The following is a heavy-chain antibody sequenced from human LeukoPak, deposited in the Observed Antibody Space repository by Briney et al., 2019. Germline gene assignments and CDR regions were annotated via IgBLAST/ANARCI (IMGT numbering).Heavy chain of an antibody. Sequence: GGSPRLSRAASGVTFSSYAMSWVRQAPGKGLEWGSAICGSGGSTYYADSVKGRFTISRDNSKNTLYLQMNSLRAEDTAVYYCAKDRNRDDFWSGFPAGWFDPWGQGTLVTVSS. CDR1: GVTFSSYA. CDR2: ICGSGGST. V-gene: IGHV3-23*01. J-gene: IGHJ5*02. CDR3: AKDRNRDDFWSGFPAGWFDP. D-gene: IGHD3-3*01.